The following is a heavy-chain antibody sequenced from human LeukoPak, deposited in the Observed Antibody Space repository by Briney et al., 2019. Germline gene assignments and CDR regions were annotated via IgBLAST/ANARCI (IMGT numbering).Heavy chain of an antibody. CDR1: GFTFSSYG. CDR2: ISYDGSNK. CDR3: AKFQGGTQDTSFDY. D-gene: IGHD1-26*01. V-gene: IGHV3-30*18. Sequence: PGRSLRLSCAASGFTFSSYGMHWVRQAPGKGLEWVAVISYDGSNKYYADSVKGRFTISRDNSKNTLYLQMNSLRAEDTAVYYCAKFQGGTQDTSFDYWGQGTLVTVSS. J-gene: IGHJ4*02.